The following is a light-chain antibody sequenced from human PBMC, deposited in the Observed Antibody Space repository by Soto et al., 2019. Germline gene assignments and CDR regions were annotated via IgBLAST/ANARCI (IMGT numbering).Light chain of an antibody. J-gene: IGLJ2*01. CDR1: SGDVGAYDY. CDR2: EVT. CDR3: SSYTSSNTLDVV. Sequence: QSALTQPPSASGSPGQSVTISCTGTSGDVGAYDYVSWYQQHPGKAPKLLIYEVTKRPLGVPDRFSGSKSGNAASLTVSGLQAEDEADYYCSSYTSSNTLDVVFGGGTKLTVL. V-gene: IGLV2-8*01.